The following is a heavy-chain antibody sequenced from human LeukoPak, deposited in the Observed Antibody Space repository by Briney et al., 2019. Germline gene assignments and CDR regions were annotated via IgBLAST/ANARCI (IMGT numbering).Heavy chain of an antibody. Sequence: GGSLRLSCAASGFTFSSYGMHWVRQAPGKGLEWVAVIWYDGSNKCYADSVKGRFTISRDNSKNTLYLQMNSLRAEDTAVYYCARWGYDSSGYQHFDYWGQGTLVTVSS. CDR2: IWYDGSNK. D-gene: IGHD3-22*01. V-gene: IGHV3-33*01. J-gene: IGHJ4*02. CDR1: GFTFSSYG. CDR3: ARWGYDSSGYQHFDY.